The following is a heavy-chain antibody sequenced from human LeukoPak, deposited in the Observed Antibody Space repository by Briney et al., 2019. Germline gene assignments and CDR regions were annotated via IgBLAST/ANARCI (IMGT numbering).Heavy chain of an antibody. CDR3: ARGASSPFDY. D-gene: IGHD2-2*01. V-gene: IGHV3-30-3*01. CDR1: GFTFNTYA. CDR2: ISYDGSNK. J-gene: IGHJ4*02. Sequence: PGGSLRLSCAASGFTFNTYAIHWVRQAPGKGLEWVAVISYDGSNKYYADSVKGRFTISRDNSKNTLYLQMNSLRAEDTAVYYCARGASSPFDYWGQGTLVTVSS.